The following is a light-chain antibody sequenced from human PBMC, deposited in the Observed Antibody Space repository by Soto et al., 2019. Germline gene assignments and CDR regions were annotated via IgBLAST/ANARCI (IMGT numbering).Light chain of an antibody. CDR3: QQYGSSPVS. CDR1: QSVSSTN. V-gene: IGKV3-20*01. CDR2: GAS. J-gene: IGKJ2*03. Sequence: EIVLTQSPGTLSLSPGESATLSCRASQSVSSTNLAWYQQKPGQSPRLVMFGASSRATGIPDRFSGSGSGTDFTLTSSRLEPEDFAVYYCQQYGSSPVSFGQGTKLEIK.